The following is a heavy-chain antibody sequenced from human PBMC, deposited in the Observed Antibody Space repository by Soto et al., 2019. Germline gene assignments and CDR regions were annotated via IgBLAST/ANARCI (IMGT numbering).Heavy chain of an antibody. CDR3: VRGGHGSGSYLGSS. V-gene: IGHV3-7*03. D-gene: IGHD3-10*01. J-gene: IGHJ5*02. Sequence: GGSLRLSCVASGFTFTTYWMSWVRQAPGKGLQWVANIRQDGGAQYYVDSVKGRFTISRDNAKNSVYLQMDSLRVEDTAVYYCVRGGHGSGSYLGSSWGQGILVTVST. CDR1: GFTFTTYW. CDR2: IRQDGGAQ.